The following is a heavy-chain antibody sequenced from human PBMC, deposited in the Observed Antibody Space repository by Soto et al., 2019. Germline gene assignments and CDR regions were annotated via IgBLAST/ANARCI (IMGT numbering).Heavy chain of an antibody. V-gene: IGHV4-39*01. CDR3: ARLKSITIFGVVISPYYFDY. J-gene: IGHJ4*02. Sequence: QLQLQESGPGLVKPSETLSLTCTVSGGSISSSSYYWGWIRQPPGKGLEWIGSIYYSGSTYYNPSLKSRVPISVDTSKNQFSLKLSSVTAADTAVYYCARLKSITIFGVVISPYYFDYWGQGTLVTVSS. CDR2: IYYSGST. CDR1: GGSISSSSYY. D-gene: IGHD3-3*01.